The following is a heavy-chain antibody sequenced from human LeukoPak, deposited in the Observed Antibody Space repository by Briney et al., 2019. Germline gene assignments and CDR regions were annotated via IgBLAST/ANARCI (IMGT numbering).Heavy chain of an antibody. V-gene: IGHV4-34*01. CDR3: ARGSGSRAPVVYYFDY. D-gene: IGHD2-2*01. Sequence: SETLSLTCAVYGGSFSGYYWSWIRQPPGKGLEWIGEINHSGSTNYNPSLKSRVTISVDTSKNQFSLKLSSVTAADTAVYYCARGSGSRAPVVYYFDYWGQGTLVTVSS. J-gene: IGHJ4*02. CDR1: GGSFSGYY. CDR2: INHSGST.